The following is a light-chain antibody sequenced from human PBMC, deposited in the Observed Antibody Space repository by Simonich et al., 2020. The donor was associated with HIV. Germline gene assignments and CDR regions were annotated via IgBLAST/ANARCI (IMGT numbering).Light chain of an antibody. V-gene: IGKV3-11*01. CDR2: GAS. J-gene: IGKJ3*01. Sequence: EIVMTQSPATLSVSPGETATLSCRASQSVSIHLAWYQQKPGHAPRLIIYGASNRATGIPARFSGSGSGTDFTLTVSSLEPEDFAVYYCQQRNNWPLFTFGPGTKVDIK. CDR3: QQRNNWPLFT. CDR1: QSVSIH.